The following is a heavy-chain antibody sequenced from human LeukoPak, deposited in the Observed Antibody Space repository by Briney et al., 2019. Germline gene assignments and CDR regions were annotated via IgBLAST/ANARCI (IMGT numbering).Heavy chain of an antibody. V-gene: IGHV3-23*01. Sequence: GGSLRLSCAVSGITLTNYGMSWVRQAPGKGLEWVAGISDSGGRTKYADSVKGRFTVSRDNPKNTLYLQMNSLKTEDTAVYFCAKRGVVTRVILVGFHKEANYFDSWGQGALVTVSS. J-gene: IGHJ4*02. CDR2: ISDSGGRT. CDR1: GITLTNYG. D-gene: IGHD3-22*01. CDR3: AKRGVVTRVILVGFHKEANYFDS.